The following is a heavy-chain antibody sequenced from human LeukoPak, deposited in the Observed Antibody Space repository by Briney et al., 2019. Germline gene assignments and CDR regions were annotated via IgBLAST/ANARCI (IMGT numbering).Heavy chain of an antibody. CDR2: IYYSGST. CDR3: ARQQWLGTYGMDV. D-gene: IGHD6-19*01. J-gene: IGHJ6*02. CDR1: GGSISSYY. V-gene: IGHV4-59*08. Sequence: SETLSLTCTVSGGSISSYYWSWLRQPPGKGLEWIGYIYYSGSTNYNPSLKSRVTISVDTSKNQFSLKLSSVTAADTAVYYCARQQWLGTYGMDVWGQGTTVTVSS.